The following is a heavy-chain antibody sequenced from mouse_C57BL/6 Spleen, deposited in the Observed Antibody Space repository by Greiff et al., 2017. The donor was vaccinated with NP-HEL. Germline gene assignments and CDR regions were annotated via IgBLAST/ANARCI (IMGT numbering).Heavy chain of an antibody. Sequence: EVMLVESGGDLVKPGGSLKLSCAASGFTFSSYGMSWVRQTPDKRLEWVATISSGGSYTYYPDSVKGRFTISRDNAKNTLYLQMSSLKSEDTAMYYCARQDYYYGSDYAMDYWGQGTSVTVSS. CDR1: GFTFSSYG. CDR3: ARQDYYYGSDYAMDY. D-gene: IGHD1-1*01. V-gene: IGHV5-6*01. J-gene: IGHJ4*01. CDR2: ISSGGSYT.